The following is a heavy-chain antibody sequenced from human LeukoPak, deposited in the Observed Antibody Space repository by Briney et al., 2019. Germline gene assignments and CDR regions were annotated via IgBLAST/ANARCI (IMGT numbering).Heavy chain of an antibody. D-gene: IGHD6-19*01. J-gene: IGHJ3*01. CDR2: IYHSGST. V-gene: IGHV4-30-2*01. CDR3: GRVNTSGSVL. Sequence: SETLSLTCTVSGDSISSGGYSWSWVRQPPGKGLEWIGYIYHSGSTYYNASLKSRVTISLETSKNQFSMRLTSVTAADTAVYYCGRVNTSGSVLWGQGTMVTVSS. CDR1: GDSISSGGYS.